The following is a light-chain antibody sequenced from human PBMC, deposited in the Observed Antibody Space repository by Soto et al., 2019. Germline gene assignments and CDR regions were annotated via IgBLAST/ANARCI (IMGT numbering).Light chain of an antibody. CDR3: QQYGDLPWT. CDR1: QNVLSN. Sequence: EIVMTESPATLFVFPGERATLYCRASQNVLSNLAWYQQKPGQAPRLLIYGASGRATGVPDRFSGSGSGTEFTLTIDRLESEDFAVYFCQQYGDLPWTFGQGTKVDIK. J-gene: IGKJ1*01. CDR2: GAS. V-gene: IGKV3D-15*02.